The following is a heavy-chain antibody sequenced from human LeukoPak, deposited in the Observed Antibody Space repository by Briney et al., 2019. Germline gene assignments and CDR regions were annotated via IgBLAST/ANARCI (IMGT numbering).Heavy chain of an antibody. CDR2: IRYDGSNK. CDR3: AKDLAIFGVVGTFDY. D-gene: IGHD3-3*01. J-gene: IGHJ4*02. CDR1: GFTFSSYG. V-gene: IGHV3-30*02. Sequence: QPGGSLRLSCAASGFTFSSYGMHWVRQAPGKGLEWVAFIRYDGSNKYYADSVKGRFTISRDNSKNTLYLQMNSLRAEDTAVYYCAKDLAIFGVVGTFDYWGQGTLVTVSS.